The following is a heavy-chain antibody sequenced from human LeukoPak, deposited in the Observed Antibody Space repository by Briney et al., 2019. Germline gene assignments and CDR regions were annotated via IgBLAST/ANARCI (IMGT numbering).Heavy chain of an antibody. CDR3: ARAYCSSTSCYSDPGWWFDP. CDR2: INHSGST. CDR1: GESFSGYF. V-gene: IGHV4-34*01. J-gene: IGHJ5*02. Sequence: SETLSLTCAVSGESFSGYFWTWIRQPPGKGLEWIGEINHSGSTNYNPSLKSRVTISVDTSKNQFSLKLSSVTAADTAVYYCARAYCSSTSCYSDPGWWFDPWGQGTLVTVSS. D-gene: IGHD2-2*01.